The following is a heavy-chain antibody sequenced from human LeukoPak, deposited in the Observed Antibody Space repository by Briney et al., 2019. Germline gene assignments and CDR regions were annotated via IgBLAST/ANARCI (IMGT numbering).Heavy chain of an antibody. J-gene: IGHJ4*02. CDR2: INHSGST. CDR1: GGSFSDYY. D-gene: IGHD3-10*01. CDR3: ARGRIFMVRGVIKTYFDY. Sequence: SETLSLTCGVYGGSFSDYYWGWIRQPPGKGLEWIGEINHSGSTNYNPSLKSRVTISVDTSKTQFSMKLSSVTAADTAVYYCARGRIFMVRGVIKTYFDYWGQGTLVTVSS. V-gene: IGHV4-34*01.